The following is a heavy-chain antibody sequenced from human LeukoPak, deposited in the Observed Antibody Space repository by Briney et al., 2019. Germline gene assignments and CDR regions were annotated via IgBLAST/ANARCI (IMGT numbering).Heavy chain of an antibody. Sequence: GGSLRLSCAASGFTFSDHAMSWVRQAPGKGLEWVAVISYDGSNKYYADSVKGRFTISRDKSKNTLYLQMNSLRAEDTAVYYCAKDEVAAAAGMVDYWGQGTLVTVSS. CDR1: GFTFSDHA. CDR3: AKDEVAAAAGMVDY. J-gene: IGHJ4*02. D-gene: IGHD6-13*01. CDR2: ISYDGSNK. V-gene: IGHV3-30*18.